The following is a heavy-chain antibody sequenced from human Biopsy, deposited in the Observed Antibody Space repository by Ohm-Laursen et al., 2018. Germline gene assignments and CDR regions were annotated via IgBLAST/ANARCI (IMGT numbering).Heavy chain of an antibody. CDR3: ARIAAAGWDDY. D-gene: IGHD6-25*01. V-gene: IGHV1-18*01. CDR1: GYKFTSYG. J-gene: IGHJ4*02. Sequence: ASVKVSCKASGYKFTSYGTSWVRQAPGQGFEWMGRISGYNGNTNYAQKFQGRITMTIDAATSTGYMDLRSLKSDDTAVYYCARIAAAGWDDYWGQGTLVTVSS. CDR2: ISGYNGNT.